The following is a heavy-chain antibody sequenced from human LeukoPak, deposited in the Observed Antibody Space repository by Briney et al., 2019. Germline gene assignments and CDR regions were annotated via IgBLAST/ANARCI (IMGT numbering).Heavy chain of an antibody. CDR2: IYHSGSS. J-gene: IGHJ4*02. V-gene: IGHV4-59*01. Sequence: SETLSVTCTVSGGSISSYYWSWIRQPPGKGLEWLGYIYHSGSSNYNPSLKSRVTVSIDRSKNQFSLKLSSVTAADTAVYYCARGGAVASSGEDFDYWGQGTLVTVSS. D-gene: IGHD6-19*01. CDR1: GGSISSYY. CDR3: ARGGAVASSGEDFDY.